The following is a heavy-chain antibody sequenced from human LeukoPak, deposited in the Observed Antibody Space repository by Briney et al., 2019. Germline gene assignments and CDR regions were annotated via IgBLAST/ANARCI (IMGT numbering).Heavy chain of an antibody. D-gene: IGHD1-7*01. Sequence: SVKVSCKASGGTFSSYAISWVRQAPGQGLEWMGGIIPIFGTANYAQKFQGRVTITADESTSTAYMELSSLRSEDTAVYYCASGGNWNYVAHFDYWGQGTLVTVSS. CDR2: IIPIFGTA. V-gene: IGHV1-69*01. J-gene: IGHJ4*02. CDR1: GGTFSSYA. CDR3: ASGGNWNYVAHFDY.